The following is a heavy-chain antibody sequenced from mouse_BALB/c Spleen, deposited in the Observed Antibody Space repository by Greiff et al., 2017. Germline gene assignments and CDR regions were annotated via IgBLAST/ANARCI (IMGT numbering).Heavy chain of an antibody. CDR3: AREDGYPSYAMDY. V-gene: IGHV2-6-7*01. CDR1: GFSLTGYG. D-gene: IGHD2-3*01. J-gene: IGHJ4*01. CDR2: IWGDGST. Sequence: VQGVESGPGLVAPSQSLSITCTVSGFSLTGYGVNWVRQPPGKGLEWLGMIWGDGSTDYNSALKSRLSISKDNSKSQVFLKMNSLQTDDTARYYCAREDGYPSYAMDYWGQGTSVTVSS.